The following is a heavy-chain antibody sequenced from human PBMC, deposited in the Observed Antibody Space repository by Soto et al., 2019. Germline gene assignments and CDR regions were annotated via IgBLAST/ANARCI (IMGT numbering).Heavy chain of an antibody. Sequence: GGSLRLSCAASGFTFSGYYMFWVRQAPGKGLVWVSHIKGDGSVTYYADSVKGRFTISRDNANNMLYLQMNSLIAEDTAVYYCAKDRPRRTSGYFFDYWGQGTPVTVSS. CDR2: IKGDGSVT. V-gene: IGHV3-74*01. D-gene: IGHD1-1*01. J-gene: IGHJ4*02. CDR1: GFTFSGYY. CDR3: AKDRPRRTSGYFFDY.